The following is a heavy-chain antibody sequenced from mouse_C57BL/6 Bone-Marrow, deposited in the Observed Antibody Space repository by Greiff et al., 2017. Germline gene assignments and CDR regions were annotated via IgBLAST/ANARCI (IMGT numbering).Heavy chain of an antibody. J-gene: IGHJ2*01. Sequence: VQLQQPGAELVKPGASVKLSCKASGYTFTSYWMHWVKQRPGQGLEWIGMIHPNSGSTNYNEKFKSKATLTVDKSSSTAYMQRSSLTSEDSAVYYCARASSGYGGFFDYWGQGTTLTVSS. CDR3: ARASSGYGGFFDY. D-gene: IGHD3-2*02. V-gene: IGHV1-64*01. CDR1: GYTFTSYW. CDR2: IHPNSGST.